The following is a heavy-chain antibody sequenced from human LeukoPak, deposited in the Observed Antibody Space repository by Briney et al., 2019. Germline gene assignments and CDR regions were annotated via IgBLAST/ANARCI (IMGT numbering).Heavy chain of an antibody. CDR1: GFAFSNYA. CDR2: LSGGGDSR. CDR3: AKAVRSMVTGGGYFDS. D-gene: IGHD3-10*01. V-gene: IGHV3-23*01. J-gene: IGHJ4*02. Sequence: GGSLRLSCAASGFAFSNYAMSWVRQAPGKGLEWVSSLSGGGDSRYYADSVMGRFTISRDNSKNTLCLQMNSLRAEDTAVYYCAKAVRSMVTGGGYFDSWGQGTLITVSS.